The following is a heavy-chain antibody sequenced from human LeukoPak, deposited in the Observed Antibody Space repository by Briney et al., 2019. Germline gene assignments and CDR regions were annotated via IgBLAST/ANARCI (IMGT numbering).Heavy chain of an antibody. CDR3: ARDCIGCHGFDY. CDR1: GYTFTSYY. Sequence: ASVKVSCKASGYTFTSYYMHWVRQAPGQGLEWMGIINPSGGSTSYAQKLQGRVTMTRDTSTSTVYMELSSLRSEDTAVYFCARDCIGCHGFDYWGQGTLVTVSS. CDR2: INPSGGST. V-gene: IGHV1-46*01. J-gene: IGHJ4*02. D-gene: IGHD2-15*01.